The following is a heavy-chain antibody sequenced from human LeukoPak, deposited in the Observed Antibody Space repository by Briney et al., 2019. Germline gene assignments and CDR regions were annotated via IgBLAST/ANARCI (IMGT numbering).Heavy chain of an antibody. D-gene: IGHD1-7*01. CDR3: ARRRTTSHSFDY. V-gene: IGHV3-7*01. J-gene: IGHJ4*02. Sequence: GGSLRLSCAASGFTFSSYWMNWARQAPGKGLEWVASINHNGNVNYYVDSVKGRFTISRDNAKNSLYLQMSNLRAEDTAVYYCARRRTTSHSFDYWGQGTLVTVSS. CDR2: INHNGNVN. CDR1: GFTFSSYW.